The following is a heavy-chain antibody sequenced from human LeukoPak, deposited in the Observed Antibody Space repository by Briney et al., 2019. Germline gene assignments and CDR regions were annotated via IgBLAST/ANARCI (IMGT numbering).Heavy chain of an antibody. Sequence: GGSLRLSCAASGFTFSSYWMNWARQAPGKGLEWVASINHNGNVNYYVDSVKGRFTISRDNAKNSLYLQMSNLRAEDTAVYFCAKGGGLDVWGQGATVTVSS. CDR1: GFTFSSYW. V-gene: IGHV3-7*03. J-gene: IGHJ6*02. CDR2: INHNGNVN. CDR3: AKGGGLDV. D-gene: IGHD3-16*01.